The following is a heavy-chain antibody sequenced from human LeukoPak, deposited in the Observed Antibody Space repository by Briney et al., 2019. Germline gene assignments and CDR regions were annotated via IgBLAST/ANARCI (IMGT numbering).Heavy chain of an antibody. CDR3: AGASGPTYYYYYYMDV. CDR1: GGSISSSSYY. J-gene: IGHJ6*03. CDR2: IYYSGST. V-gene: IGHV4-39*07. Sequence: SETLSLTCTVSGGSISSSSYYWGWIRQPPGKGLEWIGSIYYSGSTYYNPSLKSRVTISVDTSKNQFSLKLSSVTAADTAAYYCAGASGPTYYYYYYMDVWGKGTTVTVSS. D-gene: IGHD4-11*01.